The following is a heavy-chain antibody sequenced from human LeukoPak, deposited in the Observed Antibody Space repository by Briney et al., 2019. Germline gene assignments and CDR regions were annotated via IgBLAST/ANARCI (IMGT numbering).Heavy chain of an antibody. CDR1: GGSFSGYY. CDR3: ARGVRDGYNPGPFDY. V-gene: IGHV4-34*01. Sequence: SETLSLTCAVYGGSFSGYYWSWIRQPPGKGLEWIGEINHSGSTNYNPSLKSRVTISVDTSKNQFSLKLSSVTAADTAVYCCARGVRDGYNPGPFDYWGQGTLVTVSS. D-gene: IGHD5-12*01. J-gene: IGHJ4*02. CDR2: INHSGST.